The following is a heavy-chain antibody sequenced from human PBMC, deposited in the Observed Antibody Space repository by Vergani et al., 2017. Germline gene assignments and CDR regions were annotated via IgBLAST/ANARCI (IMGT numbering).Heavy chain of an antibody. D-gene: IGHD6-19*01. Sequence: QVQLQESGPGLVKPSETLSLTCAVSGYSISSGYYWGWIRQPPGKGLEWIGSIYHSGSTYYNPSLKSRVTISVDTSKNQFSLKLSSVTAADTAVYYCARSSSGWYGDAFDIWGQGTMVTVSS. J-gene: IGHJ3*02. CDR3: ARSSSGWYGDAFDI. CDR1: GYSISSGYY. CDR2: IYHSGST. V-gene: IGHV4-38-2*01.